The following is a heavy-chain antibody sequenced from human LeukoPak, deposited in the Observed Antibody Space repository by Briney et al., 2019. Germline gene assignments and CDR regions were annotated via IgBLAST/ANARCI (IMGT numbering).Heavy chain of an antibody. Sequence: ASVKVSCKASGYTFTSYGISWVRQAPGQGLEWMGWISAYNGNTNYAQKLQDRVTLTADKSTNTAYMELTSLISDDTAVYYCATTNDGGGYQWGDFFDFWGQGTLVTVSS. CDR3: ATTNDGGGYQWGDFFDF. V-gene: IGHV1-18*01. J-gene: IGHJ4*02. D-gene: IGHD3-22*01. CDR1: GYTFTSYG. CDR2: ISAYNGNT.